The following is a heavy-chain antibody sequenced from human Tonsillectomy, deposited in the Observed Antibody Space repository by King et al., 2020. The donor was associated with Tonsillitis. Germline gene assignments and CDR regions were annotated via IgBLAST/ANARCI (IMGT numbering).Heavy chain of an antibody. V-gene: IGHV4-39*01. CDR3: ASCTYYYGSEFDP. D-gene: IGHD3-10*01. J-gene: IGHJ5*02. CDR1: GGSISSSSYY. Sequence: LQLQESGPGLVKPSETLSLTCTVSGGSISSSSYYWGWIRQPPGKGLEWIGNIYYSGSTYYNPSLKSRVTISVDTSKNQFSLNLSSVTAADTAVYYCASCTYYYGSEFDPWGQGTLVTVSS. CDR2: IYYSGST.